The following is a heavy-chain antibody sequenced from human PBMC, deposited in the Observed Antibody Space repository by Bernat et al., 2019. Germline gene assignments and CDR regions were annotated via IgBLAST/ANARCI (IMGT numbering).Heavy chain of an antibody. J-gene: IGHJ6*02. CDR1: GGSISSSSYY. D-gene: IGHD3-3*01. CDR3: ARQAYYDFWSGYYGDYYYGMDV. Sequence: QLQLQESGPGLVKPSETLSLTCTVSGGSISSSSYYWGWIRQPPGKGLEWIGSFYYSGMTYYNPSLKSRVTLSVETSKSQFSMKLSSMTAADTAVYYCARQAYYDFWSGYYGDYYYGMDVWGQGTTVTVSS. CDR2: FYYSGMT. V-gene: IGHV4-39*01.